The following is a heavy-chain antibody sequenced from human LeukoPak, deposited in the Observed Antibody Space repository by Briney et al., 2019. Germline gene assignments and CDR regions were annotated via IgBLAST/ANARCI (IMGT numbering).Heavy chain of an antibody. D-gene: IGHD2-15*01. J-gene: IGHJ4*02. V-gene: IGHV1-69*04. CDR3: ATKGGSYCSGGSCYDY. CDR1: GGTFSSYA. Sequence: ASVKVSCKASGGTFSSYAISWVRQAPGQGLEWMGRIIPILGIANYAQKFQGGVTITADKSTSTAYMELSSLRSEDTAVYYCATKGGSYCSGGSCYDYWGQGTLVTVSS. CDR2: IIPILGIA.